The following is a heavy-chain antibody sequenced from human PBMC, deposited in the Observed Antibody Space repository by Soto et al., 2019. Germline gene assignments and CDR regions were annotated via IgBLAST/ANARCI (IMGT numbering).Heavy chain of an antibody. CDR1: GFTFSSYS. V-gene: IGHV3-21*01. CDR3: ARDYDFWSGYNKPAFDY. CDR2: ISSSSSYI. J-gene: IGHJ4*02. D-gene: IGHD3-3*01. Sequence: GSLRLSCAASGFTFSSYSMNWVRQAPGKGLEWVSSISSSSSYINYADSVKGRFTISRDNAKNSLYLQMNSLRAEDTAVYYCARDYDFWSGYNKPAFDYWGQGTLVTVSS.